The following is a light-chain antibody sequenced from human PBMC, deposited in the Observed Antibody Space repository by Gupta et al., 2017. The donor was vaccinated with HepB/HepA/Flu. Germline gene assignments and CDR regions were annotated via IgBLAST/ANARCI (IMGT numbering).Light chain of an antibody. J-gene: IGKJ1*01. V-gene: IGKV2-24*01. CDR2: EIS. CDR3: MQSSHFPRT. Sequence: DSVLTQTPLSLRVILGQPASIHCTSSQSLVHSNGHTYFSWLQQRPGQPPRLLIYEISNRFSGVPDRFSGSGAGTDFTLKISRVEAEDVGIYYCMQSSHFPRTFGQGTKVEI. CDR1: QSLVHSNGHTY.